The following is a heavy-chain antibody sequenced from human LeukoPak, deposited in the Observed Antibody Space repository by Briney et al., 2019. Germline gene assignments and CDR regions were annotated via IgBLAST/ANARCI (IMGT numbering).Heavy chain of an antibody. V-gene: IGHV4-61*02. CDR2: IYTSGST. CDR3: ARGYCSGGSCLYYYYYMDV. CDR1: GGSISSGSYY. Sequence: SETPSLTCTVSGGSISSGSYYWSWIRQPAGKGLEWIGRIYTSGSTNYNPSLKSRVTISVDTSKNQFSLKLSSVTAADTAVYYCARGYCSGGSCLYYYYYMDVWGKGTTVTISS. J-gene: IGHJ6*03. D-gene: IGHD2-15*01.